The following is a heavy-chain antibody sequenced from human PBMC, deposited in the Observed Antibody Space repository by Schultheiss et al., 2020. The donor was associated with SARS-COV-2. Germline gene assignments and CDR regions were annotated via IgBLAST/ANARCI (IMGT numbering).Heavy chain of an antibody. Sequence: SKTLSLTCTVSGGSISSYYWSWIRQPPGKGLEWIGYIYYSGSTNYNPSLKSRVTISVDKSKNQFSLKLSSVTAADTAVYFCARETTYYNDNSGPLGVWGQGTAVTVSS. J-gene: IGHJ6*02. CDR3: ARETTYYNDNSGPLGV. CDR1: GGSISSYY. CDR2: IYYSGST. V-gene: IGHV4-59*12. D-gene: IGHD3-22*01.